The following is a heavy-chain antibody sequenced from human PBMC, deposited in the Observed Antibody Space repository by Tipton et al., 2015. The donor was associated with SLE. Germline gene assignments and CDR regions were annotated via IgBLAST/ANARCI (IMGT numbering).Heavy chain of an antibody. D-gene: IGHD4-23*01. CDR3: ARGGTGDGRNPFDP. Sequence: TLSLTCAVHDGSLSNYYWSWFRRPPGRGLEWIGEITRRGKTNYNPSLKSRVTISVDTSKNQFSLNLRSVTAADTAVYYCARGGTGDGRNPFDPWGQGPRSPSP. V-gene: IGHV4-34*01. CDR2: ITRRGKT. J-gene: IGHJ5*02. CDR1: DGSLSNYY.